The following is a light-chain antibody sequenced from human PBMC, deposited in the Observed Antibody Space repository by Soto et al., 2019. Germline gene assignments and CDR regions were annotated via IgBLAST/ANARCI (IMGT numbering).Light chain of an antibody. CDR2: GAS. Sequence: EIVMTQSPATLSVSPGERATLSCRASQSVSSNLAWYQQKPGQAPRLLIYGASTRPTGIPARFSGSGSGTEFTLTISSLQSEDFAVYYCQQYNKWPPYTFSQGTKLEIK. V-gene: IGKV3-15*01. CDR3: QQYNKWPPYT. CDR1: QSVSSN. J-gene: IGKJ2*01.